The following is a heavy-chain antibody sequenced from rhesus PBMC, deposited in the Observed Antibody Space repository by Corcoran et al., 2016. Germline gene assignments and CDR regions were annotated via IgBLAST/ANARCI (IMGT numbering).Heavy chain of an antibody. J-gene: IGHJ6*01. V-gene: IGHV4-93*02. CDR3: GRRPNYNGLDS. D-gene: IGHD3-3*01. CDR2: FYGSVRYN. Sequence: QVHLQESGPAVVKPSETLSLTCNVSSGSVGGRNWWTVSRQSPGKGLEWIGAFYGSVRYNNYYPSLDSRFTISVDASKNQFFLRVTSVTAAVSATYYCGRRPNYNGLDSWGQGVVVTVSS. CDR1: SGSVGGRNW.